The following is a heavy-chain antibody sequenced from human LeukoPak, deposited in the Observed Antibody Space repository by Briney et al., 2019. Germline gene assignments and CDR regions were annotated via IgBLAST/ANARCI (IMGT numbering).Heavy chain of an antibody. CDR1: GYTFSSYA. D-gene: IGHD2-15*01. J-gene: IGHJ4*02. V-gene: IGHV1-3*01. CDR3: ARGAEAGYCSGGSCIPNDY. Sequence: ASVKVSCKASGYTFSSYAMQWERQAPGQRLELMGWINAGNGNTKYSQKFQGRVTITRDTSASTAYMELSSLRSEDTAVYYCARGAEAGYCSGGSCIPNDYWGQGTLVTVSS. CDR2: INAGNGNT.